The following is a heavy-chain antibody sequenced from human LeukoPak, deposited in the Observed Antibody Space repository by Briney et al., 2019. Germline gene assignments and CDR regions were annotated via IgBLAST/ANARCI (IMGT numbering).Heavy chain of an antibody. J-gene: IGHJ4*02. V-gene: IGHV3-21*01. CDR1: GFTFSSYS. CDR2: ISSSSSYI. D-gene: IGHD2-2*01. CDR3: ARDPQKDNIVVVPAATEFDY. Sequence: GGSLRLSCAASGFTFSSYSMNWVRQAPGKGLEWVSSISSSSSYIYYADSVKGRFTISRDNAKNSLYLQMNSLGAEDTAVYYCARDPQKDNIVVVPAATEFDYWGQGTLVTVSS.